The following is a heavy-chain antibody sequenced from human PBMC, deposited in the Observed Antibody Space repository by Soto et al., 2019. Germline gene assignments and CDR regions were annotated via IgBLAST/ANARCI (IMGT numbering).Heavy chain of an antibody. CDR3: ATGGTTVTRSFDY. Sequence: SVKVSCKASGGGFSTYAITWVRQAPGQGLEWMGGITPIFDTTNYAQKFQGRVTITADESTTTVHMELTSLTSEDTAVYYCATGGTTVTRSFDYWGQGTLVTVSS. V-gene: IGHV1-69*13. CDR2: ITPIFDTT. J-gene: IGHJ4*02. CDR1: GGGFSTYA. D-gene: IGHD4-17*01.